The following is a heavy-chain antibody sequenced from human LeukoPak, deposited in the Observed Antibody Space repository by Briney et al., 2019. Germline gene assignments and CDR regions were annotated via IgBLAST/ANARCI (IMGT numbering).Heavy chain of an antibody. Sequence: SETLSLTCAVSGGSISSGGYSWSWIRQPPGKGLEWIGYIYYSGSTYYNPSLKSRVTIPVDRSKNQFSLKLSSVTAADTAVYYCARGLIDNWFDPWGQGTLVTVSS. CDR3: ARGLIDNWFDP. CDR2: IYYSGST. CDR1: GGSISSGGYS. V-gene: IGHV4-30-2*01. J-gene: IGHJ5*02. D-gene: IGHD3-16*01.